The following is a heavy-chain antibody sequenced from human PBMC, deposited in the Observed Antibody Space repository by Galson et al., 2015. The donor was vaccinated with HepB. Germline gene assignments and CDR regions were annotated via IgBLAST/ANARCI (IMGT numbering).Heavy chain of an antibody. V-gene: IGHV3-21*01. CDR3: ARGTYGSGTFIGL. CDR2: ISSSSSYI. D-gene: IGHD3-10*01. CDR1: GFTFSSYS. J-gene: IGHJ4*02. Sequence: SLRLSCAASGFTFSSYSMNWVRQAPGKGLEWVSSISSSSSYIYYADSVKGRFTISRDNAKNSLYLQMNSLRAEDTAVYYCARGTYGSGTFIGLWGQGTLVTVSS.